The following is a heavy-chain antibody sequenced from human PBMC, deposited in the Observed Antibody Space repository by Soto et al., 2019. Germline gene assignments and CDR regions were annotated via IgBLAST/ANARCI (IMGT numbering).Heavy chain of an antibody. CDR1: GVSISSSAYY. CDR2: IFHSGSA. J-gene: IGHJ6*02. Sequence: PSETLSLTCTVSGVSISSSAYYWSWVRQPPGKGLEWIGYIFHSGSAYYNPSLKSRVTISVDTSKNQFSLKLTSVTAADTAVFYCARYTFGHDREYHYAMDVWGQGTTVTVSS. V-gene: IGHV4-30-4*01. D-gene: IGHD3-10*02. CDR3: ARYTFGHDREYHYAMDV.